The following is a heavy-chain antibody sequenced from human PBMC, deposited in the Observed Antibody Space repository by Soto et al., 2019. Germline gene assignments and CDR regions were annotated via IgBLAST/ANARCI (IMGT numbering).Heavy chain of an antibody. V-gene: IGHV3-9*01. D-gene: IGHD6-19*01. CDR3: AKDMGIAVALPDC. CDR1: GFTFDDYA. CDR2: ISWNSGSM. Sequence: GGSLRLSCAASGFTFDDYAMHWVRQAPGKGLEWVSGISWNSGSMGYADSVKGRFTISRDNAKNSLYLQMNSLRAEDTALYYCAKDMGIAVALPDCWGQGTLVTVSS. J-gene: IGHJ4*02.